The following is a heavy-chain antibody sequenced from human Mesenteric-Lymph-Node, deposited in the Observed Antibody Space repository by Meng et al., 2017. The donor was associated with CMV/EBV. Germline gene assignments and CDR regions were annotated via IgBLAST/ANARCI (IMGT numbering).Heavy chain of an antibody. V-gene: IGHV3-7*03. CDR2: IKQDGSEK. CDR1: GFTFNRYC. CDR3: ARDLAGGFGEFLMSGYDH. J-gene: IGHJ4*02. D-gene: IGHD3-10*01. Sequence: GESLKISCAATGFTFNRYCMSWVRQAPGKGLEWVANIKQDGSEKYYVDSVKGRFTISRDNAKKSLYLQMDSLRAEDTAIYYCARDLAGGFGEFLMSGYDHWGQGTLVTVSS.